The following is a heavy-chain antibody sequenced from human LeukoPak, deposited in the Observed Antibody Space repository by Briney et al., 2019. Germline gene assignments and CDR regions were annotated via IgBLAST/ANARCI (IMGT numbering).Heavy chain of an antibody. V-gene: IGHV3-49*04. D-gene: IGHD3-10*01. Sequence: GGSLRLSCTASGFTFGDYAMSWVRQAPGKGLEWVGFIRSKAYGGTTEYAASVKGRFIMSRDDSKSIAYLQMNSLKTEDTAVYYCTRDGSGSYLVAPFDYWGQGTLVTVSS. J-gene: IGHJ4*02. CDR3: TRDGSGSYLVAPFDY. CDR2: IRSKAYGGTT. CDR1: GFTFGDYA.